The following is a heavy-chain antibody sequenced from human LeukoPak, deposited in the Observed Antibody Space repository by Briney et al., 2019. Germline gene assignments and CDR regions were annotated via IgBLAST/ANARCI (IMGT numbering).Heavy chain of an antibody. CDR1: GFTFTNHY. CDR3: GRDTSTAIDY. CDR2: TTNRPNAHTT. D-gene: IGHD5-18*01. J-gene: IGHJ4*02. V-gene: IGHV3-72*01. Sequence: SGGSLRLSCAASGFTFTNHYMDWVRQAPGMGLEWIARTTNRPNAHTTSYAASVRGRFTVSRDDSNNLLHRQMSSLRSDDTAVYYCGRDTSTAIDYWGRGTLVTVSS.